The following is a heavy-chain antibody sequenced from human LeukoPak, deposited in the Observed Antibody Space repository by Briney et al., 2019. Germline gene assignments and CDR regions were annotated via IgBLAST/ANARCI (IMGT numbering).Heavy chain of an antibody. D-gene: IGHD2-15*01. Sequence: GGSLRLSCAASGFTFSSYAMHWVRQAPGKGLEWVAVISYDGSNKYYADSVKGRFTISRDNSKNTLYLQMSSLRAEDTAVYYCAGDFDSFDPWGQGTLVTVSS. CDR2: ISYDGSNK. J-gene: IGHJ5*02. CDR3: AGDFDSFDP. CDR1: GFTFSSYA. V-gene: IGHV3-30*04.